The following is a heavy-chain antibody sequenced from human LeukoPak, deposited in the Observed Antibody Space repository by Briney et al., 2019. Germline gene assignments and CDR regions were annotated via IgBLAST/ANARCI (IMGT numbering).Heavy chain of an antibody. V-gene: IGHV4-39*07. CDR3: ARAGLGYSSGWYDGNWFDP. Sequence: SETLSLTCTVSGGSISSSNYYWGWIRQPPGKGLEWIGTIYYSGSTYYNPSLMSRVTISVDTSKNQFSLKLSSVTAADTAVYYCARAGLGYSSGWYDGNWFDPWGQGTLVTVSS. J-gene: IGHJ5*02. CDR2: IYYSGST. D-gene: IGHD6-19*01. CDR1: GGSISSSNYY.